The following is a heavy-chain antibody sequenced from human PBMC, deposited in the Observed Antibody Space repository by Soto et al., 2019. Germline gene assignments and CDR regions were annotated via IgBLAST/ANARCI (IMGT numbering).Heavy chain of an antibody. CDR3: ARDVSYMVRGVIPDYYYYYMDV. CDR2: ISAYNGNT. D-gene: IGHD3-10*01. V-gene: IGHV1-18*01. CDR1: GYTFTSYG. J-gene: IGHJ6*03. Sequence: ASVKVSCKASGYTFTSYGISWVRQAPGQGLEWMGWISAYNGNTNYAQKLQGRVTMTTDTSTSTAYMELRSLRSDDTAVYYCARDVSYMVRGVIPDYYYYYMDVWGKGTTVTVSS.